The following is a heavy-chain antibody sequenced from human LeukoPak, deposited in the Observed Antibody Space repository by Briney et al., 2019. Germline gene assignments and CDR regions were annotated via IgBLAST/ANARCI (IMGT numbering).Heavy chain of an antibody. D-gene: IGHD3-22*01. V-gene: IGHV4-34*01. CDR2: INHSGST. J-gene: IGHJ4*02. CDR1: GGSFSGYY. Sequence: PSETLSLTCAVYGGSFSGYYWSWIRQPPGKGLEWIGEINHSGSTNYNPSSKSRVTISVDTSKNQFSLKLSSVTAADTAVYYCARGRVKWLLNYWGQGTLVTVSS. CDR3: ARGRVKWLLNY.